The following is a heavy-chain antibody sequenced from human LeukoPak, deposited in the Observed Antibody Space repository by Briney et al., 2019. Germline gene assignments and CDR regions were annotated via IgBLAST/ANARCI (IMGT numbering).Heavy chain of an antibody. D-gene: IGHD1-26*01. V-gene: IGHV4-59*08. CDR3: AASGSYRIRFGY. Sequence: SETLSLTCTVSGGSISPYHWNWIRQPPGKGLEWIGYIYYSGSTYYNPSLKSRVTISVDTSNFQFSLKLSSVTAADTAVYYCAASGSYRIRFGYWGQGTLVTVSS. CDR2: IYYSGST. CDR1: GGSISPYH. J-gene: IGHJ4*02.